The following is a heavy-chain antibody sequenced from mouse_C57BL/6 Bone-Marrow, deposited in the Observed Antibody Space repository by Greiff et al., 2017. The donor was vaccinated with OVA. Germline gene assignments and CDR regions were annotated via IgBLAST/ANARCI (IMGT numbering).Heavy chain of an antibody. CDR3: ARTGDSDSWFAY. V-gene: IGHV1-64*01. J-gene: IGHJ3*01. CDR1: GYTFTSYW. Sequence: QVQLQQPGAELVKPGASVKLSCKASGYTFTSYWMHWVKQRPGQGLEWIGMIHPTSGSTNYNEKFKSKATLTVDKSSRTAYMQLSSLTSEDSAVYYCARTGDSDSWFAYWGQGTLVTVSA. CDR2: IHPTSGST.